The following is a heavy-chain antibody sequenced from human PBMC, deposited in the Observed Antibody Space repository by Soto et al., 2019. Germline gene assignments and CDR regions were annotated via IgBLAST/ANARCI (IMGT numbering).Heavy chain of an antibody. CDR2: GYYSGST. V-gene: IGHV4-59*11. D-gene: IGHD3-10*01. J-gene: IGHJ5*02. CDR1: GTSMSGHF. CDR3: ARGAYLSLVRTGWFDP. Sequence: PSETLSLTCTVSGTSMSGHFWSWMRQPPGKGLEWIGYGYYSGSTLYNPSLKSRVTISLDTSKNHFSLRLNSVTSADTAVYYCARGAYLSLVRTGWFDPWGQGTLVTVSS.